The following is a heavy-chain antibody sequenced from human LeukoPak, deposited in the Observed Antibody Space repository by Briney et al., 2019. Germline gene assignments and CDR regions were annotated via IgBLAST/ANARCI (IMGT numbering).Heavy chain of an antibody. Sequence: GGSLRLSCAASGFTFSNYALTWVRQAPGKGLEWVSSISGVNTHYADSVKGRFSISRDSYKNTLYLQMSSLRAEDTAVYYCARDPNGNYVGAFDFQRWGQGTLVTVSS. CDR3: ARDPNGNYVGAFDFQR. J-gene: IGHJ1*01. CDR1: GFTFSNYA. D-gene: IGHD4-17*01. V-gene: IGHV3-23*01. CDR2: ISGVNT.